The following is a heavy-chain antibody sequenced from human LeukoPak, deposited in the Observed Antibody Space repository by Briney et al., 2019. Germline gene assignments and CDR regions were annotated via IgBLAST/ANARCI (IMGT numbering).Heavy chain of an antibody. Sequence: SETLSLTCTVSGYSISSGYYWGWIRQPPGKGLEWIGYIYYSGSTYYNPSLKSRVTISVDTSKNQFSLKLSSVTAADTAVYYCARRYFDWSTDYWGQGTLVTVSS. CDR3: ARRYFDWSTDY. D-gene: IGHD3-9*01. J-gene: IGHJ4*02. CDR2: IYYSGST. CDR1: GYSISSGYY. V-gene: IGHV4-38-2*02.